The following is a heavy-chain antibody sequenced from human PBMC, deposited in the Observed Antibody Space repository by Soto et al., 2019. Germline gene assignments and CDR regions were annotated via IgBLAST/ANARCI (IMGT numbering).Heavy chain of an antibody. CDR1: GGTFSSYG. Sequence: QVQLVQSGAEVKKPGSSVRVSCEASGGTFSSYGISWVRQAPGQGLEWMGGIIPMFGTVNYAQKFQGRVTNTHEEYTSKAYLELSSLRSEDTAVFYCSRDSYNYDRKNYYRAERCYFDLWGRGTLVTVSS. D-gene: IGHD3-22*01. V-gene: IGHV1-69*05. J-gene: IGHJ2*01. CDR3: SRDSYNYDRKNYYRAERCYFDL. CDR2: IIPMFGTV.